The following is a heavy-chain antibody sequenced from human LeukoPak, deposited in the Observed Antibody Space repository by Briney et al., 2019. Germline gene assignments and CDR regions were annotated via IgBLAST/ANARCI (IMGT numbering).Heavy chain of an antibody. J-gene: IGHJ4*02. CDR2: ISYDGSDK. CDR3: ARDWNYYGIFDY. D-gene: IGHD3-10*01. CDR1: GFTFSSYA. V-gene: IGHV3-30*04. Sequence: GGSLRLSCAASGFTFSSYAMHCVRQAPGKGLEWVAVISYDGSDKYYADSVKGRFTISRDNSKNTLYLQVNSLRAEDTAVYYCARDWNYYGIFDYWGQGTLVTVSS.